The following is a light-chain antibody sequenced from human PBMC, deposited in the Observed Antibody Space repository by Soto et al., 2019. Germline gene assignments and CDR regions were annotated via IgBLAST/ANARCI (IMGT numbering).Light chain of an antibody. J-gene: IGKJ1*01. CDR3: QQYNSWPPWT. Sequence: EIVMTQSPATLSVSPGERATLSCRATQSVSSNLAWYQQKPGQAPRLLIYGASTSATDIPARFSGSGSGTEFTLTISRLQSEDFALYYCQQYNSWPPWTFGQGTKVEIK. CDR1: QSVSSN. CDR2: GAS. V-gene: IGKV3-15*01.